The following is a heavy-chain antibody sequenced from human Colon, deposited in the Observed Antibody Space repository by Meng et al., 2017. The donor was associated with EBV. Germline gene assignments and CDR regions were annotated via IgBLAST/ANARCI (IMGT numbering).Heavy chain of an antibody. CDR3: ARRPTGIDY. D-gene: IGHD2-8*02. Sequence: QVQLPQCGACLLKPLVPLSSTCGVNGGSVSCGCWNWLRQPPGKGLEWIGEIIHGGSPSYNPSLKSRVTISIDTSKNQLSLMLSSVTAADTAVYYCARRPTGIDYWGQGTLVTVSS. V-gene: IGHV4-34*12. J-gene: IGHJ4*02. CDR1: GGSVSCGC. CDR2: IIHGGSP.